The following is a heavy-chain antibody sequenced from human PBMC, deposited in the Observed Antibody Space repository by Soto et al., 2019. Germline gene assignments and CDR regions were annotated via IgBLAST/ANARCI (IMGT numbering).Heavy chain of an antibody. CDR3: EGLPLSMGRGVYFRWFDP. J-gene: IGHJ5*02. CDR2: MYYSGST. Sequence: PSETLSLTCTVSGGSISSSTYYWGWIRHPPGNGLEWIGNMYYSGSTYYNPTLKSRVTISVDTSKHQFSLRLSSVTAADTAVYFCEGLPLSMGRGVYFRWFDPWGQGTKVTV. D-gene: IGHD3-10*01. CDR1: GGSISSSTYY. V-gene: IGHV4-39*01.